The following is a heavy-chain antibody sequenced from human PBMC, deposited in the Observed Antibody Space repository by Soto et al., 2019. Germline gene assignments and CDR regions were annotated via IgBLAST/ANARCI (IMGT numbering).Heavy chain of an antibody. CDR1: GGSFSGYY. J-gene: IGHJ4*02. D-gene: IGHD2-15*01. CDR3: ARGGGYCSGGSCYRAWNHPDY. Sequence: QVQLQQWGAGLLKPSETLSLTCAVYGGSFSGYYWSWIRQPPGKGLEWIGEINHSGSTNYNPSLKSRVTISVDTSKNQFSLKLSSVTAADTAVYYCARGGGYCSGGSCYRAWNHPDYWGQGTLVTVSS. V-gene: IGHV4-34*01. CDR2: INHSGST.